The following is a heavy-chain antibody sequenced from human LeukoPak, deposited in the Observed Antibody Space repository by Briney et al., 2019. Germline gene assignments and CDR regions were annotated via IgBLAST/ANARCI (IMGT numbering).Heavy chain of an antibody. D-gene: IGHD1-26*01. CDR3: AKARGYSGSSYCDY. CDR1: GFTFNSYA. Sequence: GGSLRLSCAASGFTFNSYAMSWVRQAPGKGLEWVSAISGSGGSTYYADSVKGRFTISRDNSKNTLYLQMNSLRAEDTAVYYYAKARGYSGSSYCDYWGQGTLVTVSS. J-gene: IGHJ4*02. CDR2: ISGSGGST. V-gene: IGHV3-23*01.